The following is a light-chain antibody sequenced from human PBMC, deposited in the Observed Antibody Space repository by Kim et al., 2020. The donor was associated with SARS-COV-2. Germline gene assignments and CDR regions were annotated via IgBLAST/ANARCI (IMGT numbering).Light chain of an antibody. CDR2: SNN. J-gene: IGLJ2*01. Sequence: GQSVPLSCSASSPTIGIKTPIWSRQRPGPAPHLLTYSNNHPPSGVPDRFSGSTSGTSASLAISGLQSEDEADYYCAAWDDSLNGVVFGGGTQLTVL. V-gene: IGLV1-44*01. CDR3: AAWDDSLNGVV. CDR1: SPTIGIKT.